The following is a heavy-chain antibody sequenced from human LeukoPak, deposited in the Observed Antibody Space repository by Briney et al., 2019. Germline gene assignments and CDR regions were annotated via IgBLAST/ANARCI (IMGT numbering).Heavy chain of an antibody. CDR3: ARGTYSFDY. V-gene: IGHV3-7*01. J-gene: IGHJ4*02. Sequence: GGSLRLSCAASGFTFSNFWMTWVRQAPGKGLEWVANIAQDGSQTYYVDSVKGRFTISRDNAKNSLHLHMNSLRAEDTAVYYCARGTYSFDYWGQGILVTVSS. CDR2: IAQDGSQT. CDR1: GFTFSNFW.